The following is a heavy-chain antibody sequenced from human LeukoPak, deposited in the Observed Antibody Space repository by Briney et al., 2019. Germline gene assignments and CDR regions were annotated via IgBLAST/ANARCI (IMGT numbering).Heavy chain of an antibody. D-gene: IGHD3-9*01. Sequence: GGSLRLSCAASGFTFNNYAMSWVRQAPGKGLEWVSVISGSGGSTYYADSVRGWFTISRDNSKNTLYLQMSSLRAEDTAVYYCAKVLVARYYDILTGQSFDYWGQGTLVTVSS. CDR1: GFTFNNYA. J-gene: IGHJ4*02. CDR3: AKVLVARYYDILTGQSFDY. V-gene: IGHV3-23*01. CDR2: ISGSGGST.